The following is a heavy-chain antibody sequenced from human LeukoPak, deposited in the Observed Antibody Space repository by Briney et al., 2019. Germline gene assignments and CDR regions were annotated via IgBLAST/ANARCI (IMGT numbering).Heavy chain of an antibody. CDR3: ARADCSSTSCPYYYYMDV. CDR2: IIPILRSA. D-gene: IGHD2-2*01. J-gene: IGHJ6*03. CDR1: GVTFSNNS. V-gene: IGHV1-69*13. Sequence: ASVKVSCKTSGVTFSNNSITWVRQAPGQGLEWLGGIIPILRSASYAQKFRGRLRMTSDESTTTAYMELSSLRSEDTAVYYCARADCSSTSCPYYYYMDVWGKGTTVTVSS.